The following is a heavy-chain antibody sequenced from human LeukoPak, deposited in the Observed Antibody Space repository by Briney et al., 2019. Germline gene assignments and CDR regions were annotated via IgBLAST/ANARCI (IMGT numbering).Heavy chain of an antibody. CDR2: ISSSSSYI. J-gene: IGHJ5*02. Sequence: GGSPRLSCAASGFTFSSYSMNWVRQAPGKGLEWVSSISSSSSYIYYADSVKGRFTISRDNAKNSLYLQMNSLRAEDTAVYYCARDRRQYYDILTGYQGVWFDPWGQGTLVTVSS. V-gene: IGHV3-21*01. CDR1: GFTFSSYS. D-gene: IGHD3-9*01. CDR3: ARDRRQYYDILTGYQGVWFDP.